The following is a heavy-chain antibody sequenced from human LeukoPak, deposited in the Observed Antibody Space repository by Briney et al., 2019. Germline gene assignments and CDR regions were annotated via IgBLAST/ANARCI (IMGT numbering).Heavy chain of an antibody. CDR3: ARAHGDYCNWFDP. J-gene: IGHJ5*02. Sequence: SETLSLTCTVSGGSISSSSYYWGWIRQPPGKGLEWIGSIYYSGSTYYNPSLKSRVTISVDTSKNQFFLKLSSVTAADTAVYYCARAHGDYCNWFDPWGQGTLVTVSS. V-gene: IGHV4-39*01. CDR1: GGSISSSSYY. D-gene: IGHD4-17*01. CDR2: IYYSGST.